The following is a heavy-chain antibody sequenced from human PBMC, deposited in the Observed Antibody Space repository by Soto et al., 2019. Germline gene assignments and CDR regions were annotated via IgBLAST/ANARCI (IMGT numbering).Heavy chain of an antibody. CDR3: VRNDNSGLDY. J-gene: IGHJ4*02. CDR2: INLSADST. V-gene: IGHV1-46*01. CDR1: GYIFTKNY. D-gene: IGHD3-22*01. Sequence: QVQLVQSGAEVKKPGASVKVSCKASGYIFTKNYMHWVRQAPGQGLEWMGFINLSADSTSYAQKFRGRVTMTRDTSTSTVYMDLSNLRSEDTAVYYCVRNDNSGLDYWGQRTLVTVSS.